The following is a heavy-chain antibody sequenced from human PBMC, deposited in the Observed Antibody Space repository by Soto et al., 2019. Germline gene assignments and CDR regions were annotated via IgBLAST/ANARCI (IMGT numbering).Heavy chain of an antibody. Sequence: QITLKESGPTLVKPTQTLTLTCTFSGFSLSTSGVGVGWIRQPPGKALEWLALIYWDDDKRYSPSLKSRLTITKDTSKNQVVLTMTNMDPVDTATYYCAHSIAAAGTLGGEDNWLDPWGQGTLVTVSS. D-gene: IGHD6-13*01. V-gene: IGHV2-5*02. CDR3: AHSIAAAGTLGGEDNWLDP. CDR1: GFSLSTSGVG. CDR2: IYWDDDK. J-gene: IGHJ5*02.